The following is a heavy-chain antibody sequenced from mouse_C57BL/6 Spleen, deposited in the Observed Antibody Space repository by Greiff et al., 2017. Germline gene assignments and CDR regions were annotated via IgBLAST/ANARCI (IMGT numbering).Heavy chain of an antibody. D-gene: IGHD1-1*01. CDR1: GYSFTSYY. Sequence: QVHVKQSGPELVKPGASVKISCKASGYSFTSYYIHWVKQRPGQGLEWIGWIYPGSGNTKYNEKFKGKATLTADTSSSTAYMQLSSLTSEDSAVYYCARTGSSYRYFDYWGQGTTLTVSS. CDR3: ARTGSSYRYFDY. CDR2: IYPGSGNT. V-gene: IGHV1-66*01. J-gene: IGHJ2*01.